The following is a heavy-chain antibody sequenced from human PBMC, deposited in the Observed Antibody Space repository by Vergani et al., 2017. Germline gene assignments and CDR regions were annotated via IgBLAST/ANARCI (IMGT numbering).Heavy chain of an antibody. CDR3: ARLYCGGDCHFDC. Sequence: QLQLQESGPGLVKPSETLSLTCTVSGGSISSTTYYWGWIRQPPGKGLEWIGSIYYSGSTYYNPSLKSRVTISVDTSTNQFSLKLSSVTAAETAVYYCARLYCGGDCHFDCWGQGTLVTVSS. V-gene: IGHV4-39*01. CDR1: GGSISSTTYY. CDR2: IYYSGST. J-gene: IGHJ4*02. D-gene: IGHD2-21*01.